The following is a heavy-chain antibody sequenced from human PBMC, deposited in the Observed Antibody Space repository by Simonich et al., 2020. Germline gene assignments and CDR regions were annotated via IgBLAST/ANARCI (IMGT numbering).Heavy chain of an antibody. Sequence: QVQLQQWGAGLLKPSETLSLTCAVYGGSFSGYYWSWIRQPPGKGLEGVGEINHRGSTNYHPSLKSRVTISVDTSKNQFSLKLSSVTAADTAVYYCARGKGWKNAFDIWGQGTMVTVSS. CDR1: GGSFSGYY. J-gene: IGHJ3*02. D-gene: IGHD1-1*01. V-gene: IGHV4-34*01. CDR2: INHRGST. CDR3: ARGKGWKNAFDI.